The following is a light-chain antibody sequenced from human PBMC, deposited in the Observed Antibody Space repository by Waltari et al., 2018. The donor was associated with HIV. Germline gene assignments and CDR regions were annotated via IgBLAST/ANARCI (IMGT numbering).Light chain of an antibody. CDR2: GAA. Sequence: EIALKQSPGTLSLSPGERATLSCRASQTISSPYLSWYQQKPGQAPRLIIYGAASRSTGIPDRLSGSGSGIDFTRTISSLEPEDCAVYYCQQYIGSPRTFGQGPKVELK. CDR1: QTISSPY. CDR3: QQYIGSPRT. V-gene: IGKV3-20*01. J-gene: IGKJ1*01.